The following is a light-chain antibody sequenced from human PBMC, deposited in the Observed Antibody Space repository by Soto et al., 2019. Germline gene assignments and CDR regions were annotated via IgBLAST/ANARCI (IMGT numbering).Light chain of an antibody. CDR2: DAS. CDR1: QSISSC. Sequence: DIQMTQSPSTLSASVVDSVTINCPASQSISSCLAWYQQQPGKAPKLLIYDASALPRGVPSTFSGSGAGTDFTLTISSLQPEDSAIYYCQQSYYSPPITFGQGTRLEIK. CDR3: QQSYYSPPIT. J-gene: IGKJ5*01. V-gene: IGKV1-39*01.